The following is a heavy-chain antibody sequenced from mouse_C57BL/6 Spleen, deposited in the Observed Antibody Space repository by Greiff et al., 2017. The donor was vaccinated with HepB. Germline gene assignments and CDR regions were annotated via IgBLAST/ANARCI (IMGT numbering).Heavy chain of an antibody. CDR2: IYPGSGST. Sequence: VQLQQPGAELVKPGASVKMSCKASGYTFTSYWITWVKQRPGQGLEWIGDIYPGSGSTNYNEKFKSKATLTVDTSSSTAYMQLSSLTSEDSAVYYCARGEGYYNAMDYWGQGTSVTVSS. CDR1: GYTFTSYW. D-gene: IGHD2-2*01. CDR3: ARGEGYYNAMDY. V-gene: IGHV1-55*01. J-gene: IGHJ4*01.